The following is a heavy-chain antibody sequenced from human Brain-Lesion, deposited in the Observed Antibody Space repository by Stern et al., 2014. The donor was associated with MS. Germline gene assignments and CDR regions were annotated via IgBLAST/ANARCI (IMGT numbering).Heavy chain of an antibody. CDR3: ARFPASRPHVFDS. D-gene: IGHD6-13*01. Sequence: VQLVESGPGLVKPSGTLSLTCAVSGGSISSSNWWSWVRQSPGKGLEWIGESDHSGSTIYNPSLKSRVTVSGDKSKNPFSPNLRFVPAADTAVYFCARFPASRPHVFDSWGQGTLVTVSS. V-gene: IGHV4-4*02. CDR2: SDHSGST. J-gene: IGHJ4*02. CDR1: GGSISSSNW.